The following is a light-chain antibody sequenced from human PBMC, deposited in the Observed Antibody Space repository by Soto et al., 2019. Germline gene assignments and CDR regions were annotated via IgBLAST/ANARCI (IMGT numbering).Light chain of an antibody. V-gene: IGLV2-14*01. CDR3: CSYTTSRTYV. CDR1: SSDIGAYDY. Sequence: QSVLTQPASVSGSPGQSITISCTGTSSDIGAYDYVSWYQQHPGKAPKVVIYEVTNRPSGVSHRFSGSKSGNTASLTISGLQAEDEADYYCCSYTTSRTYVFGSGTQLTVL. CDR2: EVT. J-gene: IGLJ7*01.